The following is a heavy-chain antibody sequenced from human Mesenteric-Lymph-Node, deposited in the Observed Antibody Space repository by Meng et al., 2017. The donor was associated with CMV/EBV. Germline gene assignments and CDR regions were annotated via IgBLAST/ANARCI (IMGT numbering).Heavy chain of an antibody. CDR1: GFTFSDYY. J-gene: IGHJ4*02. CDR2: INHSGST. V-gene: IGHV4-34*01. CDR3: ARSRLDY. Sequence: GSLRLSCAVSGFTFSDYYMSWIRQPPGKGLEWIGEINHSGSTNYNPSLKSRVTISVDTSKNQFSLKLSSVTAADTAVYYCARSRLDYWGQGTLVTVSS.